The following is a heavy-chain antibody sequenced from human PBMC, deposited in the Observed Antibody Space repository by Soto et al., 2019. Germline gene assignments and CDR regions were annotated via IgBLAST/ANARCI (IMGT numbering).Heavy chain of an antibody. CDR3: ARASLFGELPLYYYYYGMDV. CDR1: GGSISSYY. D-gene: IGHD3-10*01. J-gene: IGHJ6*02. Sequence: SETLSLTCTVSGGSISSYYWSWIRQPPGKGLEWIGYIYYSGSTNYNPSLKSRVTISVATSKNQFSLKLSSVTAADTAVYYCARASLFGELPLYYYYYGMDVWGQGTTVTVSS. CDR2: IYYSGST. V-gene: IGHV4-59*01.